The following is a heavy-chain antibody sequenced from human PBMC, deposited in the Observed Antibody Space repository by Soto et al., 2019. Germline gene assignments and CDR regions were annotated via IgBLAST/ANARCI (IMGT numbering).Heavy chain of an antibody. CDR1: GGTFSSYT. J-gene: IGHJ5*02. CDR3: AAARSCSGGSCYRAYWFDP. D-gene: IGHD2-15*01. Sequence: QVQLVQSGAEVKKPGSSVKVSCTASGGTFSSYTISWVRQAPGQGLEWMGRIIPILGIANYAQKFQGRVTITADKSTSTAYMELSSLRSEDTAVYYCAAARSCSGGSCYRAYWFDPWGQGTLVTVSS. CDR2: IIPILGIA. V-gene: IGHV1-69*02.